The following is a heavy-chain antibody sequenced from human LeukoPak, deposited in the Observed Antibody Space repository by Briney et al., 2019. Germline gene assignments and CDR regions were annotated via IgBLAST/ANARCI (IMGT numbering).Heavy chain of an antibody. V-gene: IGHV1-2*04. D-gene: IGHD4-17*01. CDR3: ARAMGDYGTWYFDL. CDR2: ISPNSGGT. J-gene: IGHJ2*01. CDR1: GYTFTGYY. Sequence: ASVKVSCKASGYTFTGYYMHWVRQAPGQGLEWMGWISPNSGGTNYAQKFQGWVTMTRDTSISTAYMELSRLRSDDTAVYYCARAMGDYGTWYFDLWGRGTLVTVSS.